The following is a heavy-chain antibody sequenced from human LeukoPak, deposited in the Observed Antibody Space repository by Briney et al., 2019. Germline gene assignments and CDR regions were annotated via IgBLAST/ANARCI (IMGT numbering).Heavy chain of an antibody. J-gene: IGHJ4*02. V-gene: IGHV3-30*04. D-gene: IGHD6-13*01. CDR2: ISYDGNNK. CDR1: GFTFSSYA. CDR3: VRDNSSSWYSNYFDY. Sequence: PGRSLRLSCAASGFTFSSYAMHWVRQAPGKGLEWVAVISYDGNNKYYVDSVKGRFTISRDNSKNTLYLQMNSLTAEDTAVYFCVRDNSSSWYSNYFDYWGQGTLVTASS.